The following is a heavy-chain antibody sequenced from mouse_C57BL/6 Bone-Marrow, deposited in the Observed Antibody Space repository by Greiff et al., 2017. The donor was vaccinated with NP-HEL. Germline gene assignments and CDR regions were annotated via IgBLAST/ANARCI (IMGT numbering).Heavy chain of an antibody. CDR1: GYTFTSYW. V-gene: IGHV1-64*01. CDR3: SRSSPKNY. J-gene: IGHJ2*01. D-gene: IGHD1-3*01. Sequence: VQLQQPGAELVKPGASVKLSCKASGYTFTSYWMHWVKQRPGQGLEWIGMIHPNSGSTNYNEKFKSKATLTVDKSSSTSYMQLSSLTSEYSAVYYCSRSSPKNYWGQGTTLTVSS. CDR2: IHPNSGST.